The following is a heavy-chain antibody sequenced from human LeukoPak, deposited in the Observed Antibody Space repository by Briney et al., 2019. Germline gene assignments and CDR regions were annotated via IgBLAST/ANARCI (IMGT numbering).Heavy chain of an antibody. CDR2: FDPEDGKT. Sequence: ASVKVSCKASGYTFTTYGISWVRQAPGQGLEWMGGFDPEDGKTIYAQKFQGRVTMTEDTSTDTAYMELSSLRSEDTAVYYCATLNYYDSSGYYEGSPQDYWGQGTLVTVSS. CDR3: ATLNYYDSSGYYEGSPQDY. V-gene: IGHV1-24*01. CDR1: GYTFTTYG. J-gene: IGHJ4*02. D-gene: IGHD3-22*01.